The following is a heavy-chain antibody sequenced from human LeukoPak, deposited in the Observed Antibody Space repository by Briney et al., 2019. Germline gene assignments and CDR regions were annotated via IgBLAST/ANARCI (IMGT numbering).Heavy chain of an antibody. CDR1: GFTFSSFG. Sequence: GGSLRLSCAASGFTFSSFGMHWVRQAPGKGLEWVAVIWYDGGNKYYVDSVKGRFTISRDYSKNTLYLQMNSLRADDTALYYCAKTTARRMIDYWGQGTLVTVSS. D-gene: IGHD6-6*01. V-gene: IGHV3-33*06. J-gene: IGHJ4*02. CDR2: IWYDGGNK. CDR3: AKTTARRMIDY.